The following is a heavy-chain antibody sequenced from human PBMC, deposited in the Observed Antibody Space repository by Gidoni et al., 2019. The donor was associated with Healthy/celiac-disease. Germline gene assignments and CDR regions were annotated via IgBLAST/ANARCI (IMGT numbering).Heavy chain of an antibody. J-gene: IGHJ3*02. Sequence: EVQLVESGGGLVQPGGSLRLSCAASGFTFSSYDMHWVRQATGKGLEWVSAIGTAGDTYYPGSVKGRFTISRENAKNSLYLQMNSLRAGDTAVYYCARSNISGYRGAFDIWGQGTMVTVSS. CDR2: IGTAGDT. D-gene: IGHD6-13*01. CDR3: ARSNISGYRGAFDI. V-gene: IGHV3-13*01. CDR1: GFTFSSYD.